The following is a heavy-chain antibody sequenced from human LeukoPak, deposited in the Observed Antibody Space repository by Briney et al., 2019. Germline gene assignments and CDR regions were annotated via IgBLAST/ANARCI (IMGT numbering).Heavy chain of an antibody. Sequence: GGSLRLSCAVSGFTFSSNYMSWVRQAPGKGLEWVSVIYTDGSAYYPDSVKGRFTISRDNSKNTLYLQMNSLRAEDTAVYYCVRGPRGSNRYGWFDPWGQGTLVTVSS. CDR1: GFTFSSNY. D-gene: IGHD6-13*01. CDR3: VRGPRGSNRYGWFDP. CDR2: IYTDGSA. J-gene: IGHJ5*02. V-gene: IGHV3-53*01.